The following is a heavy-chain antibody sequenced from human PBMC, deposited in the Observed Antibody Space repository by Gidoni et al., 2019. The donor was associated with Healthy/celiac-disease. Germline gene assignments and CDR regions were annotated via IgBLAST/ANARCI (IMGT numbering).Heavy chain of an antibody. V-gene: IGHV1-69*01. CDR1: GGTFSSYA. J-gene: IGHJ5*02. CDR2: IIPIFGTA. Sequence: QVQLVQSGAEVKKPGSSVKVSCKASGGTFSSYAISWVRQAPGQGLEWMGGIIPIFGTANYAQKFQGRVTITADESTSTAYMELSSLRSEDTAVYYCAREMRTAVVTLYNWFDPWGQGTLVTVSS. CDR3: AREMRTAVVTLYNWFDP. D-gene: IGHD2-21*02.